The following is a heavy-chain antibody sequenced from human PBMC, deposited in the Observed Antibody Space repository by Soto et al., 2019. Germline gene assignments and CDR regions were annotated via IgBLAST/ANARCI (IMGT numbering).Heavy chain of an antibody. V-gene: IGHV1-69*13. CDR2: IIPIFGTA. D-gene: IGHD3-3*01. CDR3: AAIVYDFNRLFYYYCMDV. J-gene: IGHJ6*02. CDR1: GGTFSSYA. Sequence: SVKVSCKASGGTFSSYAISWVRQAPGQELERMGGIIPIFGTANYAQKFQGRVTITADESTSTAYMELSSLRCEDTAVYYCAAIVYDFNRLFYYYCMDVCGQGTRVTVSS.